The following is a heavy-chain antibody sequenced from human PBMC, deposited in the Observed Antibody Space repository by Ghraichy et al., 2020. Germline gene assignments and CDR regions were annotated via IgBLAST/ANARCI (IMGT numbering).Heavy chain of an antibody. V-gene: IGHV3-64D*06. Sequence: GSLRLSCSASGFTFSSYAMHWVRQAPGKGLEYVSAISSNGGSTYYADSVKGRFTISRDNSKNTLYLQMSSLRAEDTAVYYCVKPRAGSSWYPLWFDPWGQGTLVTVSS. D-gene: IGHD6-13*01. CDR3: VKPRAGSSWYPLWFDP. CDR2: ISSNGGST. CDR1: GFTFSSYA. J-gene: IGHJ5*02.